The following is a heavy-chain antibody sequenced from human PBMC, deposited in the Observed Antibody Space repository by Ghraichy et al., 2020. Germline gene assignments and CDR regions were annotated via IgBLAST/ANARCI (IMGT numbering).Heavy chain of an antibody. CDR3: AKDWEYYYDGSGYYFDS. J-gene: IGHJ4*02. V-gene: IGHV3-23*01. CDR2: ITGSGGST. CDR1: GFTFRSYA. Sequence: GGSLRLSCAASGFTFRSYAMSWVRQVPGKGLEWVSGITGSGGSTYYADSVKGRFTISRDNSKNTLYLQMNSLRAEDTAVYYCAKDWEYYYDGSGYYFDSWGQGILVTVSS. D-gene: IGHD3-22*01.